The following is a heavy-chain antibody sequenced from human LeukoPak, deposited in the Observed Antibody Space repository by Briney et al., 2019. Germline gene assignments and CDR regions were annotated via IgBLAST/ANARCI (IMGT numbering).Heavy chain of an antibody. Sequence: GGSLKLSCAASGFTFSSYSMNWVRQAPGKGLEWVSAISGSGGSTYYADSVKGRFTISRDNSKNTLYLQMNSLRAEDTAVCYCAKRAGSNAFDIWGQGTMVTVSS. CDR2: ISGSGGST. D-gene: IGHD6-19*01. J-gene: IGHJ3*02. CDR1: GFTFSSYS. V-gene: IGHV3-23*01. CDR3: AKRAGSNAFDI.